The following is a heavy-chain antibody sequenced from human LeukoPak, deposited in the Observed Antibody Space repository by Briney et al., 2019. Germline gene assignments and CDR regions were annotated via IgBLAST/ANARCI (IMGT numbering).Heavy chain of an antibody. J-gene: IGHJ4*02. CDR1: GFSFSNYN. CDR3: ARRQYYDSSGYYIDY. D-gene: IGHD3-22*01. CDR2: ISTTCSTV. V-gene: IGHV3-48*01. Sequence: PGGSLRLSCAASGFSFSNYNMNWIRQAPGKGLEWVSYISTTCSTVYYADSVNGRFTISRDNAKNSLYLQMNSLRAEDTAVYYCARRQYYDSSGYYIDYWGQGTLVTVSS.